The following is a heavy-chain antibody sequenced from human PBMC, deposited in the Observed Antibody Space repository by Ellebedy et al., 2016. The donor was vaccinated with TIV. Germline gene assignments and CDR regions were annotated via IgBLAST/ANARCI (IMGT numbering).Heavy chain of an antibody. CDR2: IWYDGSNK. Sequence: GESLKISCAASGFTFSNYGMHWVRQAPGKGLEWVVVIWYDGSNKYYADSVKGRFTISRDNSKNTLYLQINSLRAEDTAAYYCARDWAPGSLWLQSRGGAFDIWGQGTMVTVSS. V-gene: IGHV3-33*08. CDR3: ARDWAPGSLWLQSRGGAFDI. D-gene: IGHD5-24*01. J-gene: IGHJ3*02. CDR1: GFTFSNYG.